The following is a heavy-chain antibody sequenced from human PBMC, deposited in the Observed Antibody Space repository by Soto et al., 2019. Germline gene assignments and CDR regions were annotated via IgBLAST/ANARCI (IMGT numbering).Heavy chain of an antibody. Sequence: SETLSLTCTVSGGSISSSSFYWGWIRQPPGKGLEWIGSLYYSGSTYYNPFLKSRVTISVDTSKNQFSLNLSSVTAADTAVYYCARLRCEPTLGLAYFDYLGQGTLVTVSS. CDR1: GGSISSSSFY. CDR2: LYYSGST. V-gene: IGHV4-39*01. D-gene: IGHD4-17*01. CDR3: ARLRCEPTLGLAYFDY. J-gene: IGHJ4*02.